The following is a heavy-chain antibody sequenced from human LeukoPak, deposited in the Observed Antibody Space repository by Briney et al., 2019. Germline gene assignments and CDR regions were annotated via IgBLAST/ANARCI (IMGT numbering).Heavy chain of an antibody. CDR3: ARVGEDIVVVPAATHFDY. V-gene: IGHV1-2*02. J-gene: IGHJ4*02. D-gene: IGHD2-2*01. Sequence: GASVKVSCKASGYTFTGYYMHWVRQAPGQGLEWMGWINPNSGGTNYAQKFQGRVTMTRDTSISTAYMELSRLRSDDTAVYYCARVGEDIVVVPAATHFDYWGQGTLVTVSS. CDR2: INPNSGGT. CDR1: GYTFTGYY.